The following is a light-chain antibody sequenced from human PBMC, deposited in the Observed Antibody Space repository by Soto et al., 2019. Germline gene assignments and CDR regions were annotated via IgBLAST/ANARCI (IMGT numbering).Light chain of an antibody. CDR2: DAS. J-gene: IGKJ4*01. CDR3: LQRSDWPLT. V-gene: IGKV3-11*01. Sequence: DIILTQSPDTLSLSPGERATLSCRASQNVRTFLAWYQQKPGQAPRLLISDASSRATGVPPTCSGSGSGTDFTLTISSLEPEDFAVYYCLQRSDWPLTFGGGSKVEI. CDR1: QNVRTF.